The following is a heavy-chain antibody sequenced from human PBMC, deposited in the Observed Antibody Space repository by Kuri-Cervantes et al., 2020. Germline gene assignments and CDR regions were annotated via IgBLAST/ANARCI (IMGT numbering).Heavy chain of an antibody. D-gene: IGHD3-10*01. V-gene: IGHV3-53*01. J-gene: IGHJ4*02. CDR2: IYSGGST. CDR3: ARVRFGDYANDY. CDR1: GFTVSSNY. Sequence: GESLKISCAAAGFTVSSNYIRWVRQAPGKGLEWVSVIYSGGSTYYADSVKGRFTISRDNSKNTLYLQMNSLRAEDTAVYYCARVRFGDYANDYWGQGTLVTVSS.